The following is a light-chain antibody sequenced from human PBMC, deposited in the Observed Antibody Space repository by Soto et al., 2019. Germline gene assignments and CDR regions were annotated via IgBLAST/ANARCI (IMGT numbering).Light chain of an antibody. CDR2: RAS. V-gene: IGKV4-1*01. CDR1: QSLLKSANDKIH. CDR3: LQYFSAQLT. Sequence: DIVMTQSPASLPVSIGERDTINCKSSQSLLKSANDKIHLAWYQQKPGQPPKLLIWRASTRDTGVPDRFSGSGSGTDFTLTINSLQAEDVATYYCLQYFSAQLTFGGGTKVEIK. J-gene: IGKJ4*02.